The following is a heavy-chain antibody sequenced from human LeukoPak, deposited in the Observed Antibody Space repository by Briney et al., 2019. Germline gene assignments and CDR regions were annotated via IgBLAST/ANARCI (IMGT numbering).Heavy chain of an antibody. D-gene: IGHD2-2*01. Sequence: GGSLRLSCVASAFTFSKFTFSNAWMSWVRQAPGKGLEWVGRFKSKTDGGATDYAAPVKGRFTISRDVSKTTLFLQMNSLKTEDTAVYYCTADNCGSTSCYAHYWGQGTLVTVSS. CDR2: FKSKTDGGAT. J-gene: IGHJ4*02. CDR1: AFTFSKFTFSNAW. V-gene: IGHV3-15*01. CDR3: TADNCGSTSCYAHY.